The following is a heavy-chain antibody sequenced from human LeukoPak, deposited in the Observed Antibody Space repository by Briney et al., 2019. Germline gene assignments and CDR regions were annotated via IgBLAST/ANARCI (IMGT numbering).Heavy chain of an antibody. D-gene: IGHD5-18*01. Sequence: GGSLSLSCAASGFTFSSYSMNWVRQAPGKGLEWVSYISSSSSTIYYADSVKGRFTISRYNSKNTLYLQMNSLRAEDTAVYYCARVGYSYGSNWFDPWGQGTLVTVSS. CDR2: ISSSSSTI. V-gene: IGHV3-48*01. J-gene: IGHJ5*02. CDR1: GFTFSSYS. CDR3: ARVGYSYGSNWFDP.